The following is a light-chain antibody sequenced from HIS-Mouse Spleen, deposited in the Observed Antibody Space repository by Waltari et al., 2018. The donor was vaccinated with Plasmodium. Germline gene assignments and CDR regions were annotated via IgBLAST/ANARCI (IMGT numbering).Light chain of an antibody. V-gene: IGKV1-33*01. CDR2: DAS. Sequence: DIQMTQSPSSLSASVGDRVPITCQASQDISNYLNWYQQKPGKAPKLRIYDASNLETGVPSRFSGSGSGTDFTFTISSMQPEDIATYYCQQYDNLPPLFTFGPGTKVDIK. J-gene: IGKJ3*01. CDR3: QQYDNLPPLFT. CDR1: QDISNY.